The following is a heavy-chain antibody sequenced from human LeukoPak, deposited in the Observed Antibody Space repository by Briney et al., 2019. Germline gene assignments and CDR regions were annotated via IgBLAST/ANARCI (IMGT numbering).Heavy chain of an antibody. CDR2: IYYSGST. V-gene: IGHV4-59*01. Sequence: ASETLSLTCTVSGGSISSYYWSWIRQPPGKGLEWIGYIYYSGSTNCNPSLKSRVTMSVDTSKNQFSLKLSSVTAADTAVYYCERYQPTAGPFDDWGQGTQVTVSS. D-gene: IGHD6-19*01. CDR3: ERYQPTAGPFDD. J-gene: IGHJ4*02. CDR1: GGSISSYY.